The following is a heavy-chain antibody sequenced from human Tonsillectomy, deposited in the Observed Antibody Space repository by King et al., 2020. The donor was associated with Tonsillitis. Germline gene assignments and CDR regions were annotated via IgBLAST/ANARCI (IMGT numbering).Heavy chain of an antibody. D-gene: IGHD2-15*01. Sequence: QLVQAGAEVKKPGASVKGSCKASGYTFSSFDINWVRQATGQGLEWLGCMNPNSGNTGYAQEFQGRVTMTRDTTISTAYLELSSLRSEDTAVYYCTRGRVGPDWGGGSCYHDDFWGQGTLVTVSS. CDR3: TRGRVGPDWGGGSCYHDDF. CDR2: MNPNSGNT. J-gene: IGHJ4*02. V-gene: IGHV1-8*01. CDR1: GYTFSSFD.